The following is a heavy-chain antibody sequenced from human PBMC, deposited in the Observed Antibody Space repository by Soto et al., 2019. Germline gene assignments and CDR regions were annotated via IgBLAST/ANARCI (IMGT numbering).Heavy chain of an antibody. V-gene: IGHV4-4*02. Sequence: PSETLSLTCAVSGGSISSSNWWSWVRQPPGKGLEWIGEIYHSGSTNYNPSLKSRVTISVDKSKNQFSLKLSSVTAADTAVYYCARRYYGSGSYYVGYLDYWGQGTLVTVSS. CDR1: GGSISSSNW. J-gene: IGHJ4*02. CDR3: ARRYYGSGSYYVGYLDY. CDR2: IYHSGST. D-gene: IGHD3-10*01.